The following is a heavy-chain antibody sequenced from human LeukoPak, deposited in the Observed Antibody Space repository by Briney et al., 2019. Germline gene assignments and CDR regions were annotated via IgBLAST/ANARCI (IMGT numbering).Heavy chain of an antibody. V-gene: IGHV3-48*03. J-gene: IGHJ5*02. CDR3: ARDSTHDYGDYPTGFDP. D-gene: IGHD4-17*01. CDR2: ISSSGSTI. Sequence: GGSLRLSCAASGFTFSSYEMNWVRQAPGKGLEWVSYISSSGSTIYYADSVKGRFTISRDNAKNSLYLQMNSLRAEDTAVYYCARDSTHDYGDYPTGFDPWGQETLVTVSS. CDR1: GFTFSSYE.